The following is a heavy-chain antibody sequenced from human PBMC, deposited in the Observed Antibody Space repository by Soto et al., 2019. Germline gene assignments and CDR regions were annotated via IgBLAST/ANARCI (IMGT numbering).Heavy chain of an antibody. V-gene: IGHV2-5*01. CDR1: GFSLSTNGVG. Sequence: QITLKESGPTLVKPTQTLTLTCPFSGFSLSTNGVGVGWIRHSPGKDLEWLTLIYWHDDKRYSPSLKSRLTITKDTSKNQGVLTMTNMDPLDPATYYCAHSPSYCSSTSCSRVGWFDPWGQGTLVTVSS. CDR3: AHSPSYCSSTSCSRVGWFDP. D-gene: IGHD2-2*01. J-gene: IGHJ5*02. CDR2: IYWHDDK.